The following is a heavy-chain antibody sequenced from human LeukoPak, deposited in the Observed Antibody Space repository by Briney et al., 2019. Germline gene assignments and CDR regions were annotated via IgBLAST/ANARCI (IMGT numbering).Heavy chain of an antibody. CDR1: GYSFTSYG. CDR2: ISAYNGNT. V-gene: IGHV1-18*01. Sequence: ASVKLSCTASGYSFTSYGISWVRQAPGQGLEWMGWISAYNGNTNYAQKVQGRVTMTTDTSTSKAYMELRSLRSDDTAVYYCARDRWNMVRGNDAFDMWGQGTMVTVSS. J-gene: IGHJ3*02. CDR3: ARDRWNMVRGNDAFDM. D-gene: IGHD3-10*01.